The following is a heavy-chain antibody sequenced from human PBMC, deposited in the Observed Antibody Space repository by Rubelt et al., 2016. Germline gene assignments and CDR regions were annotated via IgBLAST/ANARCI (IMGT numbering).Heavy chain of an antibody. J-gene: IGHJ6*02. D-gene: IGHD3-16*01. V-gene: IGHV4-59*01. CDR1: GGSISSYY. CDR3: AGAGGSFASGPYYYGMDV. CDR2: ISYSGST. Sequence: QVQLQESGPGLVKPSETLSLTCTVSGGSISSYYWNWIRQPPGKRLEWIGSISYSGSTNYTPSLKHRVTISVDTSQNQFYRQVSSVTAADTAVCHGAGAGGSFASGPYYYGMDVWGRGTTVIVSS.